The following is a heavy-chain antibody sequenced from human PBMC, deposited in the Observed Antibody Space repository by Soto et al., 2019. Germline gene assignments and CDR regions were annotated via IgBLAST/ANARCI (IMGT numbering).Heavy chain of an antibody. CDR1: VFTFSNYA. V-gene: IGHV3-23*01. CDR2: ITRTDST. CDR3: AKALVGEVGATDY. D-gene: IGHD1-26*01. J-gene: IGHJ4*02. Sequence: PWWSLRLSCSASVFTFSNYAMSWFRQAPGKGLEWVSAITRTDSTYYADSVKGRFTISGDNSRNTLYLQMNSLGAEDAALYYCAKALVGEVGATDYWGQGTLVTVSS.